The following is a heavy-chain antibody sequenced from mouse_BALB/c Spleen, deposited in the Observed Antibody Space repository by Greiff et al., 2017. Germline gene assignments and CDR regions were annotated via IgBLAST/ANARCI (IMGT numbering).Heavy chain of an antibody. D-gene: IGHD4-1*02. V-gene: IGHV1S81*02. J-gene: IGHJ4*01. CDR1: GYTFTSYW. CDR2: INPSNGRT. CDR3: ARGGPTGTYAMDY. Sequence: QVQLQQPGAELVKPGASVKLSCKASGYTFTSYWMHWVKQRPGQGLEWIGEINPSNGRTNYNEKFKSKATLTVDKSSSTAYMQLSSLTSEDSAVYYCARGGPTGTYAMDYWGQGTSVTVSS.